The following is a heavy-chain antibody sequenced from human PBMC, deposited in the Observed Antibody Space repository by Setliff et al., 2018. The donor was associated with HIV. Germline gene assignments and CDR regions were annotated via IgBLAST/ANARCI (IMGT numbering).Heavy chain of an antibody. Sequence: TGGSLRLSCVASGFTFSNFAMHWVRQAPGKGLEWVSVISYDGSRTYYADSVKGRFTIPRDNSKNTLFLQISSLRGEDTAVYYCSKDWPRGWNWFDPWGQGTLVTVSS. J-gene: IGHJ5*02. CDR3: SKDWPRGWNWFDP. CDR2: ISYDGSRT. D-gene: IGHD6-19*01. CDR1: GFTFSNFA. V-gene: IGHV3-30*07.